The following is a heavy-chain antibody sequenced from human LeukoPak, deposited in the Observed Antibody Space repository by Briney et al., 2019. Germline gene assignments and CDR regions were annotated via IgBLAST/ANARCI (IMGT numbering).Heavy chain of an antibody. V-gene: IGHV3-30*18. Sequence: GGSLRLSCAASGFAFDYYWMNWVRQAPGKGLEWVAVISYDGSNKYYADSVKGRFTISRDNSKNTLYLQMNSLRAEDTAVYYCAKERYSGYDFDDPWGQGTLVTVSS. CDR1: GFAFDYYW. J-gene: IGHJ5*02. CDR3: AKERYSGYDFDDP. CDR2: ISYDGSNK. D-gene: IGHD5-12*01.